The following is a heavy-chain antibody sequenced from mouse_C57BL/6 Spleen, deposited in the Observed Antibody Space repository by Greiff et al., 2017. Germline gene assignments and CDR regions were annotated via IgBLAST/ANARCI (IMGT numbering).Heavy chain of an antibody. V-gene: IGHV1-55*01. CDR1: GYTFTSYW. D-gene: IGHD2-3*01. CDR2: FFPGGGST. Sequence: QVQLKQPGAELVKPGASVTMSCKASGYTFTSYWITWVKQRPGQGLEWIGDFFPGGGSTNYNEKFKSKTTLTVDTSSSTAYMQLSSLTSEDAAVYYCARDGPPAYWGQGTLVTVSA. CDR3: ARDGPPAY. J-gene: IGHJ3*01.